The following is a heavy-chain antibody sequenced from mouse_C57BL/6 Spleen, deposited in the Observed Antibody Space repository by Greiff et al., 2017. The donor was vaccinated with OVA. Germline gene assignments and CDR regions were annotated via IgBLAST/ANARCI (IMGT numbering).Heavy chain of an antibody. CDR1: GFTFSSYA. CDR2: ISDGGSYT. D-gene: IGHD3-2*02. Sequence: EVKLVESGGGLVKPGGSLKLSCAASGFTFSSYAMSWVRQTPEKRLEWVATISDGGSYTYYPDNVKGRFTISRDNAKNNLYLQMSHLKSEDTAMYYCAREQLRLYYAMDDWGQGTSVTVSS. V-gene: IGHV5-4*01. J-gene: IGHJ4*01. CDR3: AREQLRLYYAMDD.